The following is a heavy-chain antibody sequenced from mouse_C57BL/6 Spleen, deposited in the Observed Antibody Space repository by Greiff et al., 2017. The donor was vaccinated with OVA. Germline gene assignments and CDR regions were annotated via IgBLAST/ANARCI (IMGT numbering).Heavy chain of an antibody. CDR3: ARSDGYYWYFDV. CDR1: GYTFTSYW. V-gene: IGHV1-64*01. D-gene: IGHD2-3*01. Sequence: QVQLQQPGAELVKPGASVKLSCKASGYTFTSYWMHWVKQRPGQGLEWIGMIHPNSGSTNYNEKFKSKATLTVGKSSSTAYMQLSSLTSEDSAVYYCARSDGYYWYFDVWGTGTTVTVSS. J-gene: IGHJ1*03. CDR2: IHPNSGST.